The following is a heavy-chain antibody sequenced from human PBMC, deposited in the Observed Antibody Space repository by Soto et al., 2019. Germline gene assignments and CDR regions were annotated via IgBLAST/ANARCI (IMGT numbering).Heavy chain of an antibody. CDR3: ARCSGWYGQFYFDC. Sequence: DVQLVETGGGLIQPGGSLRLSCAASGFILSSSYMSWVRRAPGKGLEWVSVLYSDGRTYYADSVKGRFTISRDNSKNTLYLQMNSRSAEDTAVYYCARCSGWYGQFYFDCWGQGTLVTVSS. V-gene: IGHV3-53*02. CDR1: GFILSSSY. D-gene: IGHD6-13*01. J-gene: IGHJ4*02. CDR2: LYSDGRT.